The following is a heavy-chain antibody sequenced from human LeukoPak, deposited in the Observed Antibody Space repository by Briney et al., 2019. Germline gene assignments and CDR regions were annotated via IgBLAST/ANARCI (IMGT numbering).Heavy chain of an antibody. J-gene: IGHJ4*02. CDR1: GFTFSSYS. CDR2: ISSSSIYI. V-gene: IGHV3-21*01. Sequence: GGSLRLSCAASGFTFSSYSMNWVRQAPGKGLEWVSSISSSSIYIYYADSVKGRFTISRDNAKNSLYLQMNSLRAEDTAVYYCARDYGGDFDYWGQGTLVTVSS. D-gene: IGHD4-23*01. CDR3: ARDYGGDFDY.